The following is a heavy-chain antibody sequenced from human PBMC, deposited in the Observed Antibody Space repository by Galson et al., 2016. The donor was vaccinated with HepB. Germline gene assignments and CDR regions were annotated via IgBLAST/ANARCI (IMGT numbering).Heavy chain of an antibody. Sequence: SLRLSCAASRFSFNSFTFSSYGMNWVRQAPGKGLEWVSSISSSSSYISYPDSVKGRFTISRDNAKNSLYLQMNSLRAEDTAVYYCVREGRSGAVDIWGHGTMVTVS. V-gene: IGHV3-21*06. CDR3: VREGRSGAVDI. J-gene: IGHJ3*02. CDR1: RFSFNSFTFSSYG. D-gene: IGHD1-26*01. CDR2: ISSSSSYI.